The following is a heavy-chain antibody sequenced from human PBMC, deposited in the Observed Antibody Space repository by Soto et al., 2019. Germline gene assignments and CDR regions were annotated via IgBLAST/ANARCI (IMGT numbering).Heavy chain of an antibody. J-gene: IGHJ4*02. CDR2: ISGSGDTT. V-gene: IGHV3-23*01. CDR3: AKGHPGGSCYSGLDC. D-gene: IGHD2-15*01. Sequence: GGSLRLSCVGSGFNFSSYAMGWVRQAPGKGLEWVLCISGSGDTTYYADSVKGRFTISRDTSKNTVYLQMDSLRVDDTAVYYCAKGHPGGSCYSGLDCWGQGTLVTVSS. CDR1: GFNFSSYA.